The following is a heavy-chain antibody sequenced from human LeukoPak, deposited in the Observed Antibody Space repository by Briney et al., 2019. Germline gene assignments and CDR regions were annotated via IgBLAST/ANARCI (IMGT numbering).Heavy chain of an antibody. CDR3: ARDGVMVRGANDAFDI. D-gene: IGHD3-10*01. J-gene: IGHJ3*02. V-gene: IGHV3-48*03. CDR1: GFTFSSYE. Sequence: SGGSLRLSCAASGFTFSSYEMNWARQAPGKGLEWVSYISSSGSTIYYADSVKGRFTISRDNAKNSLYLQMNSLRAEDTAVYYCARDGVMVRGANDAFDIWGQGTMVTVSS. CDR2: ISSSGSTI.